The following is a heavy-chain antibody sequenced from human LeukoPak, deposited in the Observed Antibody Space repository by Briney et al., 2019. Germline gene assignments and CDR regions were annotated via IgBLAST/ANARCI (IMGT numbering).Heavy chain of an antibody. CDR1: GYTFSSYG. Sequence: ASVKVSCKASGYTFSSYGLSWVRQAHGHGLEWMGWINAYNGNTNYAQNLQGRVTMTTDTSTSKAYMEMRSLRSDDSGVYYCARRQGTTLNFDYWGQGTLVTVSS. J-gene: IGHJ4*02. CDR2: INAYNGNT. D-gene: IGHD1-1*01. V-gene: IGHV1-18*01. CDR3: ARRQGTTLNFDY.